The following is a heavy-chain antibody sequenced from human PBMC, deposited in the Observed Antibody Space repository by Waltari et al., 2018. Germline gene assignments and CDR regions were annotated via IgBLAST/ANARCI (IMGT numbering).Heavy chain of an antibody. CDR2: IKSKTDGGTT. J-gene: IGHJ4*02. CDR1: GFTFSNAW. V-gene: IGHV3-15*01. Sequence: EVQLVESGGGLVKPGGSLRLSCAASGFTFSNAWMSWVRQAPGKGLEWVGRIKSKTDGGTTDYAAPVKGRFTISRDDSKNTLYLQMNSLKTEDTAVYYCTTDLSSSSSSPDYWGQGTLVTVSS. CDR3: TTDLSSSSSSPDY. D-gene: IGHD6-6*01.